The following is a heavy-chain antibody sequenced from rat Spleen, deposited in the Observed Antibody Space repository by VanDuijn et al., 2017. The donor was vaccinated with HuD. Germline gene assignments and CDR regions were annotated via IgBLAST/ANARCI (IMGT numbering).Heavy chain of an antibody. J-gene: IGHJ2*01. CDR3: VREDLGINF. CDR1: GFTFSRYW. CDR2: IDPDGGRT. Sequence: EVQLVESGGGLVQPGRSLKLSCEASGFTFSRYWMYWVRQAPGKGLEWVSSIDPDGGRTYYPDSVKGRFTISRDNAKSTIYLQKSRLGSEDTAIYYCVREDLGINFWGQGVMVTVSS. D-gene: IGHD1-9*01. V-gene: IGHV5-58*01.